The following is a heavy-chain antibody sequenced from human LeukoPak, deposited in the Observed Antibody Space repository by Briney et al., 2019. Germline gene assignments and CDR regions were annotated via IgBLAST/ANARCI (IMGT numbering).Heavy chain of an antibody. D-gene: IGHD5-12*01. J-gene: IGHJ4*02. Sequence: GESLKISCKGSGYSFTSYWIGWVRQMPGKGLEWMGIIYPGDSDIRYSPSFQGQVTISADKSISTAYLQWSSLKASDTAMYYCARTRANTRGHSGYDLDYFDYWGQGTLVTVSS. CDR3: ARTRANTRGHSGYDLDYFDY. CDR2: IYPGDSDI. V-gene: IGHV5-51*01. CDR1: GYSFTSYW.